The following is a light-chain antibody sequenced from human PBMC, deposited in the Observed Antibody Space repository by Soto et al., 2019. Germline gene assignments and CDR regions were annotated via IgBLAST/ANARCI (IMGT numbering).Light chain of an antibody. Sequence: EVVMTQFPATLSVSPGERATLSCRASQSVTSRLAWYQQKPGQAPRLLIYGASARATGIPARFSGSGSGTEFTLTINSLQSEDFAVYYCQQYNNWPLTFGGGTKVDIK. J-gene: IGKJ4*01. CDR1: QSVTSR. V-gene: IGKV3-15*01. CDR3: QQYNNWPLT. CDR2: GAS.